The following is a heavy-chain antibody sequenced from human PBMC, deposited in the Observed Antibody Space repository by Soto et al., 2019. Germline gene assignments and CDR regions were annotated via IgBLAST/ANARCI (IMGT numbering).Heavy chain of an antibody. Sequence: EVQLLESGGGLVQPGESLRLSCAFSGFIFGNYMMTWVRQAPGKGLEWVSTIRDGGESTYYADSVKGRFTISRDNSKNTLYFPMDSLGVEDTAVYYCAPHVHCSGGSCHYDAFDIRGQGTMVTVSS. CDR3: APHVHCSGGSCHYDAFDI. D-gene: IGHD2-15*01. J-gene: IGHJ3*02. CDR1: GFIFGNYM. V-gene: IGHV3-23*01. CDR2: IRDGGEST.